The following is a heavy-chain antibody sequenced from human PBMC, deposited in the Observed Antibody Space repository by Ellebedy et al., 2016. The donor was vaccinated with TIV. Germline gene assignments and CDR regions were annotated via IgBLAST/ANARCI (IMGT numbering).Heavy chain of an antibody. CDR3: ARLGGLGPDV. CDR1: GYTFTSYY. CDR2: IKPSSGST. J-gene: IGHJ6*02. D-gene: IGHD3-16*01. V-gene: IGHV1-46*01. Sequence: AASVKVSCKASGYTFTSYYIHWVRQAPGQGLEWMGRIKPSSGSTNYTQKFPGRVILTRETSTSTVYMEMRGLRSEDTAVYYCARLGGLGPDVWGQGTTVTVSS.